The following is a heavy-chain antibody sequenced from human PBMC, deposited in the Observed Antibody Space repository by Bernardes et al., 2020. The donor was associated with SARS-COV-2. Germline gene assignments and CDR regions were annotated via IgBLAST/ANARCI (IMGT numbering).Heavy chain of an antibody. J-gene: IGHJ5*02. CDR3: VREFGGPDDL. D-gene: IGHD1-26*01. Sequence: GGSLRLSCAGSGFTFSSYWMHWVRQAPGKGLVWVSRINEDGNVVTNHADSVKGRFTISRDNARNTLYLQMNSLRPEDTAAYYCVREFGGPDDLWGQGTLVTVSS. CDR2: INEDGNVVT. V-gene: IGHV3-74*01. CDR1: GFTFSSYW.